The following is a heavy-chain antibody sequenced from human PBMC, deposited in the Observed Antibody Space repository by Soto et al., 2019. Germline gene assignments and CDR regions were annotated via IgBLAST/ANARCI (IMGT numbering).Heavy chain of an antibody. CDR1: GFTFTSYA. D-gene: IGHD3-9*01. J-gene: IGHJ4*02. CDR3: ATLTKYDILTGFYPC. V-gene: IGHV3-66*01. CDR2: IYSDGST. Sequence: PGGSLRLSCAASGFTFTSYAMTWVRQAPGKGLEWVSVIYSDGSTYYADSVKGRFIISRDNSNNTLFFQMNSLRAEDTAVYYCATLTKYDILTGFYPCWGQGTLVTVSS.